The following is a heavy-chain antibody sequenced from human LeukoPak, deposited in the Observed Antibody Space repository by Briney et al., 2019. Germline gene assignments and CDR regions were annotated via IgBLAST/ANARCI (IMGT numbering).Heavy chain of an antibody. CDR1: GGSISSGSYS. CDR2: IYYSGST. V-gene: IGHV4-31*11. D-gene: IGHD3-10*01. CDR3: ARDHFGGSGSYDSGMAHGDY. Sequence: SXTLSLTCAVSGGSISSGSYSWSWLRQPPGKGLEWIGYIYYSGSTYYNPSLKSRVTITVDTSKNQFSLKLSSVTAAYTAVYYCARDHFGGSGSYDSGMAHGDYWGQGTLVTVSS. J-gene: IGHJ4*02.